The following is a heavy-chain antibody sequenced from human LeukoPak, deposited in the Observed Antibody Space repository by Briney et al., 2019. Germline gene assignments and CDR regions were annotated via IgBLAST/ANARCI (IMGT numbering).Heavy chain of an antibody. Sequence: ASVKVSCKASGYTFTSYYMHLVRQAPGQGLEWMAIINPSGGSTSYAQKFQGRVTMTRDTSTSTVYMELSSLRSEDTAVYYCARANPLLEWNQNSYFDYWGQGTLVTVSS. J-gene: IGHJ4*02. CDR3: ARANPLLEWNQNSYFDY. D-gene: IGHD3-3*01. CDR1: GYTFTSYY. V-gene: IGHV1-46*01. CDR2: INPSGGST.